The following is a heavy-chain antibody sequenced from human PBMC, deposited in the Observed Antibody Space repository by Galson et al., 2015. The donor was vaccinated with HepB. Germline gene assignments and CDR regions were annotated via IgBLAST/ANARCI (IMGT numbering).Heavy chain of an antibody. V-gene: IGHV3-30*18. CDR3: AKDPQNYGDNVLTGWGYGMDV. CDR2: ISYDGSNK. J-gene: IGHJ6*02. D-gene: IGHD4-17*01. CDR1: GFIFSNYG. Sequence: SLRLSCAASGFIFSNYGMHWVRQAPGKGLEWVALISYDGSNKYYTDSVKGRFTISRDNSKNTLFLQMISLRPEDTAVYYCAKDPQNYGDNVLTGWGYGMDVWGQGTTVTVSS.